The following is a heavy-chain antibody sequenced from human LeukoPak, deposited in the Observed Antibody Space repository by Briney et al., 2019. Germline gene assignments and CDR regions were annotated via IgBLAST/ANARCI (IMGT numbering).Heavy chain of an antibody. Sequence: ASVKVSCKASGYTFTSYGISWVRQAPGQGLEWMGWISAYNGNTNYAQKLQGRVTMTTDTSTSTAYMELRSLRSDDTAMYYCARAFVVVPAAKFDYWRQGTLVTVSS. J-gene: IGHJ4*02. CDR1: GYTFTSYG. CDR3: ARAFVVVPAAKFDY. V-gene: IGHV1-18*01. D-gene: IGHD2-2*01. CDR2: ISAYNGNT.